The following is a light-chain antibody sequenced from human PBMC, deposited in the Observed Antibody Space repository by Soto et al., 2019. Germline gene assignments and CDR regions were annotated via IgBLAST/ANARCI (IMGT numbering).Light chain of an antibody. V-gene: IGKV3-15*01. J-gene: IGKJ4*01. CDR1: QSVGRN. CDR3: QQYNHWPPLT. Sequence: EIVMTQSPATLSVSPGERATLSCRASQSVGRNLAWYQQKPGQAPRLLIYGASTRATGIPARFSGSGSGTEFTLTISRLQSEDFAIYSCQQYNHWPPLTFGGGTKVELK. CDR2: GAS.